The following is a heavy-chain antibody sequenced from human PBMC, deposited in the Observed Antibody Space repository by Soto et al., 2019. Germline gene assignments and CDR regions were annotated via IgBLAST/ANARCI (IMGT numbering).Heavy chain of an antibody. CDR3: TRGSDCDY. Sequence: EVQLVESGGGLVKPGGSLRLSCEASGFTFSSYNMNWVRQAPGKGLEWVSSISGSGSYIYYADSVKGRFTISRDNAKNSLYLQMNGLRAEDTAVYYCTRGSDCDYWGQGTLVTVSS. CDR2: ISGSGSYI. V-gene: IGHV3-21*01. CDR1: GFTFSSYN. J-gene: IGHJ4*02.